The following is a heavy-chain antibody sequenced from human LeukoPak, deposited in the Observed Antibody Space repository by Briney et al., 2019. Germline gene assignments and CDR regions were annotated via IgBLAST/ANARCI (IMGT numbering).Heavy chain of an antibody. J-gene: IGHJ5*02. CDR3: ARLELEQRSWFDP. CDR2: ISAHKGNT. D-gene: IGHD1/OR15-1a*01. V-gene: IGHV1-18*01. Sequence: ASVKVSCKASGYTFTSYRITRVRQAPGQGLEWMGWISAHKGNTLYTQKFQGRLTMTTDTSTTTAYIELRSLRSDDTAVYYCARLELEQRSWFDPWGQGTLVTVSS. CDR1: GYTFTSYR.